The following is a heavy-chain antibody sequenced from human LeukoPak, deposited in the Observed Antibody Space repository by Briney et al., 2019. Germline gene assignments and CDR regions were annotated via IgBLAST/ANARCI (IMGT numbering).Heavy chain of an antibody. CDR2: IYYSGST. CDR3: ARDSCSSTSCRKKFDD. V-gene: IGHV4-39*07. D-gene: IGHD2-2*01. J-gene: IGHJ4*02. Sequence: PSETLSLTCTVSGGSISSYYWSWIRQPPGKGLEWIGSIYYSGSTYYNPSLKSRVTISVDTSKIQFSLNLSSVTAADTAVYYCARDSCSSTSCRKKFDDWGQGTLVTVSS. CDR1: GGSISSYY.